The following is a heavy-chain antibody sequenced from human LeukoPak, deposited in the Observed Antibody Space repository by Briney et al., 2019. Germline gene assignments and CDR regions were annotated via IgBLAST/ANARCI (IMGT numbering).Heavy chain of an antibody. V-gene: IGHV3-23*01. CDR1: GFTFSSYV. CDR2: ISGSGITT. D-gene: IGHD3-22*01. Sequence: PGGSLRLSCAASGFTFSSYVMSWVRQAPGKGLEWVSDISGSGITTYYADSVKGRFTISRDNSKNPLYLQMNSLRAEDTAVYYCAKERSASYYYDTSGYSNYNFDYWGQGTLVTVSS. J-gene: IGHJ4*02. CDR3: AKERSASYYYDTSGYSNYNFDY.